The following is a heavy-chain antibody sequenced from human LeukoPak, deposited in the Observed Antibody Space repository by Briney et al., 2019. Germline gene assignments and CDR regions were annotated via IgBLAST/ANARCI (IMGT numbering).Heavy chain of an antibody. Sequence: GGSLRLSCAASGFTFSSYWMHWVRQAPGRGLVWVSRINSDGSSTSDADSVKGRFTISRDNAKNTLYLQMNSLRAEDTAVYYCARAGWKAAGLGGVDYWGQGTLVTVSS. D-gene: IGHD6-13*01. CDR1: GFTFSSYW. V-gene: IGHV3-74*01. CDR2: INSDGSST. CDR3: ARAGWKAAGLGGVDY. J-gene: IGHJ4*02.